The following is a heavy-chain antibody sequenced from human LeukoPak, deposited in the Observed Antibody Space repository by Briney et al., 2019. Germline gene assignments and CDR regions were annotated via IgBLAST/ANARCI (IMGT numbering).Heavy chain of an antibody. D-gene: IGHD3-10*01. Sequence: PGGSLRLSCAASGFTFNSYSMHWVRQAPGKGLEWVTAISDDETYKFYADSVKGRFTISRDNSKNTLYLQMNSLRAEDTAVYYRAKASSPITMVRGVTFDYWGQGTLVTVSS. J-gene: IGHJ4*02. CDR1: GFTFNSYS. CDR2: ISDDETYK. V-gene: IGHV3-30-3*01. CDR3: AKASSPITMVRGVTFDY.